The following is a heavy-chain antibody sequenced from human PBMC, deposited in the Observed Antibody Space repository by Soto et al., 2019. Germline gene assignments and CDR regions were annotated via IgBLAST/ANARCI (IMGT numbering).Heavy chain of an antibody. J-gene: IGHJ4*02. CDR3: VRGLGNSDH. CDR1: GLTFSSYW. V-gene: IGHV3-74*03. Sequence: EVQLVESGGGLVQPGASLRLSCVASGLTFSSYWMHWVRQVPGKEPVWVSFIDSYGSSTKYADSVRGRFTISRDNAKNTLYLLMNSLRVEDTAVYYCVRGLGNSDHWGQGTLVTVSS. CDR2: IDSYGSST.